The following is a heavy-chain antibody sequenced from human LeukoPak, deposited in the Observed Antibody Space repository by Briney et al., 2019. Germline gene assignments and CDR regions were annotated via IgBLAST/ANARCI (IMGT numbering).Heavy chain of an antibody. D-gene: IGHD3-22*01. J-gene: IGHJ4*02. CDR2: ISGSGDST. Sequence: GGSLRLSCAASGFTFSSYAMSWVRQAPGKGLEWVSAISGSGDSTYYSDSVKGRSTISRDNSKNTLYVQMNSLRAEDTAVYYCAKPLVSDYYDSSGYWGYWGQGTLVTVSS. CDR3: AKPLVSDYYDSSGYWGY. V-gene: IGHV3-23*01. CDR1: GFTFSSYA.